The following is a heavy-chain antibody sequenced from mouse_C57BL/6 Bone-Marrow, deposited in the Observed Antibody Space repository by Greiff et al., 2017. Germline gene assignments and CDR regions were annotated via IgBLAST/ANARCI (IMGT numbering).Heavy chain of an antibody. D-gene: IGHD2-10*01. CDR2: IFPGSGST. CDR1: GYTFTDYY. J-gene: IGHJ4*01. Sequence: VQLQQSGPELVKPGASVKISCKASGYTFTDYYINWVKQRPGQGLEWIGWIFPGSGSTYYNEKFKGKATLTVDKSSSTSYMLLSSLTSEDSAVYFCARPSLLHYYAMDYWGQGTSVTVSS. CDR3: ARPSLLHYYAMDY. V-gene: IGHV1-75*01.